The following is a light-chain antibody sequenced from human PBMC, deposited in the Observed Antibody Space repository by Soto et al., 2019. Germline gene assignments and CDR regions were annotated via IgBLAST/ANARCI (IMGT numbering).Light chain of an antibody. V-gene: IGKV1-5*03. CDR3: QQYHSYSLT. CDR1: QSISSW. Sequence: DIQMTQSPSTLSASVGDRVTITCRASQSISSWLAWYQQKPGKAPKLLIYKASSLEGGVPSRFSGSGSGTDFTLTITSLLPDDFATYYCQQYHSYSLTFGGRTKVYIK. CDR2: KAS. J-gene: IGKJ4*01.